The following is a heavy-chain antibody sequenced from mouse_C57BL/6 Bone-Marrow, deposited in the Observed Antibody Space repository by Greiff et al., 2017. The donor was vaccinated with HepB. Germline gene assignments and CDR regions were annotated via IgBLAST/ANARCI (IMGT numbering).Heavy chain of an antibody. CDR3: ARSPGLYYYAMDY. D-gene: IGHD2-2*01. CDR2: INPNNGGT. V-gene: IGHV1-26*01. Sequence: VQLQQSGPELVKPGASVKISCKASGYTFTDYYMNWVKQSHGKSLEWIGDINPNNGGTSYNQKFKGKATLTVDKSSSTAYMELRSLTSEDSAVYYCARSPGLYYYAMDYWGQGTSVTVSS. J-gene: IGHJ4*01. CDR1: GYTFTDYY.